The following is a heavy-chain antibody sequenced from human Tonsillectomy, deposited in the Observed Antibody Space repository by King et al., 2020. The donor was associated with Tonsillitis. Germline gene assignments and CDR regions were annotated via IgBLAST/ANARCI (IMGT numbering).Heavy chain of an antibody. D-gene: IGHD5-18*01. J-gene: IGHJ4*02. CDR2: IWYDGSNK. CDR3: AREGTAMEFDY. Sequence: VQLVESGGGVVQPGRSLRLSCAASGFTFSSYGMHWVRQAPGKGLEWVAVIWYDGSNKYYADSVKGRFTISRDNSKNTLYLQMNSLRAKDTAVYYCAREGTAMEFDYWGQGTLVTVSS. V-gene: IGHV3-33*01. CDR1: GFTFSSYG.